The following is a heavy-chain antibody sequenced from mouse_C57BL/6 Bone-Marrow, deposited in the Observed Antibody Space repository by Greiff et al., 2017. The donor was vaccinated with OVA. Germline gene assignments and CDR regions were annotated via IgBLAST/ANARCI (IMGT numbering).Heavy chain of an antibody. CDR2: IRNKANHHAT. J-gene: IGHJ4*01. CDR3: TILLDY. V-gene: IGHV6-6*01. Sequence: EVQLVESGGGLVQPGGSMKLSCAASGFTFSDAWMDWVRQSPEKGLEWVAEIRNKANHHATSYAESVKGRLSISRYESKSSVYLQMNSLRAEDTGIYYCTILLDYGGQGTSVTVSS. CDR1: GFTFSDAW.